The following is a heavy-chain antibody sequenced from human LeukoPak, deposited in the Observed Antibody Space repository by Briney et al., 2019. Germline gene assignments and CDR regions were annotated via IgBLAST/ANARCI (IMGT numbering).Heavy chain of an antibody. CDR1: GFTVSSNY. D-gene: IGHD3-10*01. V-gene: IGHV3-66*01. CDR3: ARDSHYYGSGSYANLLFNY. CDR2: IYSGGST. J-gene: IGHJ4*02. Sequence: PGGSLRLSCAASGFTVSSNYMSWLRQAPGKGLEWVSVIYSGGSTYYAHSVKGRFTISRDNSKNTLYLQMNSLRAEDTAVYYCARDSHYYGSGSYANLLFNYWGQGTLVTVSS.